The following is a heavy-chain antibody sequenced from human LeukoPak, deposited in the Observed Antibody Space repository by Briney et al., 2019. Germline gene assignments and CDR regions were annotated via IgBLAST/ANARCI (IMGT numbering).Heavy chain of an antibody. CDR1: GFTFSSYG. V-gene: IGHV3-30*02. CDR3: AKDPTYSSGEDDAFDI. D-gene: IGHD6-19*01. J-gene: IGHJ3*02. CDR2: IRYDGSNK. Sequence: GGSLRLSCAASGFTFSSYGMHWVRQAPGKGLEWVAFIRYDGSNKYYADSVKGRFTISRDNSKNTLYLQMNSLRAEDTAVYYCAKDPTYSSGEDDAFDIWGQGTMVTVSS.